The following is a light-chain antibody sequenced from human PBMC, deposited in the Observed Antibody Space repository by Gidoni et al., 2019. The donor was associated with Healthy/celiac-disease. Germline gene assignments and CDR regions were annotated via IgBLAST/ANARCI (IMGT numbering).Light chain of an antibody. CDR1: QSISSY. CDR2: AAS. J-gene: IGKJ3*01. V-gene: IGKV1-39*01. Sequence: DIQMTQSPSSLSASVGDRVTITCRASQSISSYLNLYQQKPGKAPKLRIYAASSLQSGVPSRFSGSGSGTDFTLTISSLQPEDFATYYCQQSYSTPRTFGPGTKVDIK. CDR3: QQSYSTPRT.